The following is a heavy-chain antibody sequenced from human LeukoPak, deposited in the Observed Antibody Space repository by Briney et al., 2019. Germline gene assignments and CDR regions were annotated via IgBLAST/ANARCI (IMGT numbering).Heavy chain of an antibody. V-gene: IGHV3-23*01. D-gene: IGHD3-9*01. CDR1: GFTFSNYA. CDR3: AKWGDDDVLTGYYVSDY. Sequence: LTGGSLRLSCAASGFTFSNYAMSWVRQAPGKGLEWVSAITGSGGNTYYADSVKGRFTIYRDNSKNTVFLKMNSLRAEDTAVYYCAKWGDDDVLTGYYVSDYWGQGTLVTVFS. CDR2: ITGSGGNT. J-gene: IGHJ4*02.